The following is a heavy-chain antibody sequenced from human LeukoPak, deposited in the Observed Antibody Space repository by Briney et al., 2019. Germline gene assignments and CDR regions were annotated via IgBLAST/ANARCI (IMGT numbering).Heavy chain of an antibody. CDR2: IRYDGSNK. V-gene: IGHV3-30*02. Sequence: GRSLRLSCAPSGFTFSSYGMRWVRQAPGKGLEWVALIRYDGSNKFYADSVKGRFTISRDNSKNTLHLQMNSLRVEDTAVYYCANDITMFRGVAPPGYWGQGTRVIVSS. CDR1: GFTFSSYG. CDR3: ANDITMFRGVAPPGY. J-gene: IGHJ4*02. D-gene: IGHD3-10*01.